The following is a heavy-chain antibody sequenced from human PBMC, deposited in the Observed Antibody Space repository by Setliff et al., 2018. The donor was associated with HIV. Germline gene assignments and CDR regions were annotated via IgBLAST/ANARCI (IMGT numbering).Heavy chain of an antibody. V-gene: IGHV4-4*07. J-gene: IGHJ6*03. CDR1: GVSISDYY. Sequence: PSETLSLTCTVSGVSISDYYWSWIRQPAGKGLEWIGQIHTTGSTNYNPSLKSRVTISLDTSKNQFSLKLSSVTAADTAVYYCGNQAVVPADMDYYYYIDVWGQGTMVTVSS. D-gene: IGHD2-2*01. CDR3: GNQAVVPADMDYYYYIDV. CDR2: IHTTGST.